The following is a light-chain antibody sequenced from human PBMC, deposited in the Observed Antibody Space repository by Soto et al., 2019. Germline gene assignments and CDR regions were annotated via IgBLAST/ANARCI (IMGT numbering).Light chain of an antibody. CDR3: ATWDDSLSGVV. V-gene: IGLV1-47*01. J-gene: IGLJ2*01. CDR1: SSNIGSNH. CDR2: RNY. Sequence: QAVVTQPPSASETPGQRVTISCSGSSSNIGSNHVYWYQHLPGTAPKLLIYRNYLRPSGVPDRFSASKSATLASLAISGLRSDDEADYYCATWDDSLSGVVFGGGTKLTVL.